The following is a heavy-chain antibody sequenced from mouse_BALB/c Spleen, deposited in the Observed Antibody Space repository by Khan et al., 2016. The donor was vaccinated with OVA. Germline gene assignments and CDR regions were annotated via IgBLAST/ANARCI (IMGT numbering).Heavy chain of an antibody. D-gene: IGHD1-1*02. V-gene: IGHV3-2*02. CDR1: GYSITTDYA. CDR2: ISYSGNT. Sequence: EVQLQESGPGLVKPSQSLSLTCTVTGYSITTDYAWNWIRQFPGNKLEWMGYISYSGNTKYNPSLQSRISTHRDTSKNQFFLQLKAVTTEDTARYYFARVYGGDVDYWGQGTTLTVSS. J-gene: IGHJ2*01. CDR3: ARVYGGDVDY.